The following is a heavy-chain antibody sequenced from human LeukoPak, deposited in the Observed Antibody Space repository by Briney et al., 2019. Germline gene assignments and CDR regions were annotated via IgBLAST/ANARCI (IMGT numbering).Heavy chain of an antibody. V-gene: IGHV4-34*01. CDR2: INHSGST. J-gene: IGHJ4*02. Sequence: SETLSLTCAVYGGSFSGYYWSWIRQPPGKGLEWIGEINHSGSTNYNPSLKSRVTISVDTTKNQFSLKLSSVTAADTAVYYCARAEIKLYNQRRYYFDYWGQGTLVSVSS. CDR1: GGSFSGYY. CDR3: ARAEIKLYNQRRYYFDY. D-gene: IGHD3-16*02.